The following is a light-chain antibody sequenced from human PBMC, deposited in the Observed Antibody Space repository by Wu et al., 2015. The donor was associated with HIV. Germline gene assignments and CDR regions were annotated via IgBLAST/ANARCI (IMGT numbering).Light chain of an antibody. J-gene: IGKJ2*03. CDR2: KAS. CDR1: QSVSTW. V-gene: IGKV1-5*03. Sequence: DIQMTQSPSTLSASVGDRVTITCRASQSVSTWLAWYQQKPGKAPKLLIYKASSLESEVPSRFSGSGSGTEFTLTISSLQPDDCATYYCQQYNSYSPYSFGQGTKVEIK. CDR3: QQYNSYSPYS.